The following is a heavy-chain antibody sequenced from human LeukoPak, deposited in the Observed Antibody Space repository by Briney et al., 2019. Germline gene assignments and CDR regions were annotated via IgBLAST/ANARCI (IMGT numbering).Heavy chain of an antibody. CDR2: IGTCGNTI. Sequence: GGSLRLSCAASGFTFSGYIMNWVRQAPGKGLEWVSFIGTCGNTIYYADSVKGRFTVSRDNAKNSLYLQMNSLRAEDTAVYYCARDQWLDYWGRETPLSVSS. CDR1: GFTFSGYI. J-gene: IGHJ4*02. V-gene: IGHV3-48*01. D-gene: IGHD6-19*01. CDR3: ARDQWLDY.